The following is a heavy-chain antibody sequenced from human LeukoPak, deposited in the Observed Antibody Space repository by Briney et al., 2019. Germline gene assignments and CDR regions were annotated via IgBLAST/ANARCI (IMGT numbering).Heavy chain of an antibody. Sequence: GGSLRLSCAASGFTFRNYAMTWVRQAPGKGLEWVSGISGGGDSTFYADSAKGRFTLSRDNSKNTLYLQMNSLRAEDTALYYCARGWQQLGEWGQGTLVTVSS. CDR2: ISGGGDST. CDR1: GFTFRNYA. V-gene: IGHV3-23*01. J-gene: IGHJ4*02. CDR3: ARGWQQLGE. D-gene: IGHD3-16*01.